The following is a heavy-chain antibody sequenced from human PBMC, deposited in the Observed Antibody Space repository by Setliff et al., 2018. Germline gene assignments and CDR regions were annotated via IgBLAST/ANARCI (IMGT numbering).Heavy chain of an antibody. D-gene: IGHD4-17*01. V-gene: IGHV3-11*04. CDR3: ASPGATVTTLELLYY. Sequence: PGGSLRLSCAASGFTFSDYYMSWIRQAPGKGLEWVSYISSSGSTIYYADSVKGRFTISRDNAKNSLYLQMNSLRAEDTAVYYCASPGATVTTLELLYYWGQGTLVTVSS. CDR1: GFTFSDYY. CDR2: ISSSGSTI. J-gene: IGHJ4*02.